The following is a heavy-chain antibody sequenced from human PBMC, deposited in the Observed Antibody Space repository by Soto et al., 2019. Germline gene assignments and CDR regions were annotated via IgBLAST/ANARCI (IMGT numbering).Heavy chain of an antibody. Sequence: SQTLSLTCVISGDSVSSNSAAWNWIRQSPSRGLEWLGRTYYRSKWYNDYAVSVKRRITINPDTSKNQFSRQLNSVTPEDTAVYYCARERSLVVATIYYGLDVWGQETTGAVSS. V-gene: IGHV6-1*01. CDR2: TYYRSKWYN. CDR1: GDSVSSNSAA. J-gene: IGHJ6*02. D-gene: IGHD5-12*01. CDR3: ARERSLVVATIYYGLDV.